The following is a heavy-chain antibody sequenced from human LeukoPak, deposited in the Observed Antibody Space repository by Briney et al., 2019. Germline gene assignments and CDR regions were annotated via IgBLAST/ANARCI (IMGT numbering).Heavy chain of an antibody. CDR3: ARQSSSEDYPRFFDY. Sequence: SETLSLTCTVCSGSVSSSSYSWAWIRQPPGKGLEWIGSLYYNGYTYNSPSLKSRVTISVDTSRNQFSLGLSYVTAADTAVYYCARQSSSEDYPRFFDYWGQGTLVTVSS. D-gene: IGHD4-11*01. CDR1: SGSVSSSSYS. CDR2: LYYNGYT. V-gene: IGHV4-39*01. J-gene: IGHJ4*02.